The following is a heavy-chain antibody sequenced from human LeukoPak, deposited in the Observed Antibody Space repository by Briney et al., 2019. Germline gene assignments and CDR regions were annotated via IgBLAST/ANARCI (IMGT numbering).Heavy chain of an antibody. CDR1: GFTFSSYA. J-gene: IGHJ4*02. CDR2: ISGSGGST. CDR3: AKQRDSSGFFFDY. V-gene: IGHV3-23*01. Sequence: PGRSLRLSCAASGFTFSSYAMSWVRQAPGKGLEWVSAISGSGGSTYYADSVKGRFTISRDNSKNTLYLQMNSLRAEDTAVYYCAKQRDSSGFFFDYWGQGTLVTASS. D-gene: IGHD3-22*01.